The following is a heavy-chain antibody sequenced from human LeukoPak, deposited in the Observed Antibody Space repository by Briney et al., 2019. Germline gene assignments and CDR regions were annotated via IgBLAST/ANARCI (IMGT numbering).Heavy chain of an antibody. CDR2: IYYSGST. CDR1: GASISSDYYS. Sequence: SETLSLTCTVSGASISSDYYSWSCIRQPPGKGLEWIGYIYYSGSTSYNPSLKSRLTISIDTSKNQFSLKLSSVTAADTAVYYCAIKRGQGLDYWGQGTLVTVSS. J-gene: IGHJ4*02. D-gene: IGHD3-16*01. V-gene: IGHV4-30-4*01. CDR3: AIKRGQGLDY.